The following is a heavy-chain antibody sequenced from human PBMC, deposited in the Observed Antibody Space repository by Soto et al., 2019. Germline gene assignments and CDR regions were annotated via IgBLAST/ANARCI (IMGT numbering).Heavy chain of an antibody. CDR1: GYTFTRYG. D-gene: IGHD3-9*01. CDR3: ARTLPYYDSLTGYYRNYGMDV. Sequence: QVQLVQSGAEVKKPGASVKVSCKASGYTFTRYGISWVRQAPGQGLEWMGWISSYKGNTNYAQKLHGRVTMTTDTSTSTGYVEMRSLRYDDTAVYYCARTLPYYDSLTGYYRNYGMDVWGQGTTVPVSS. V-gene: IGHV1-18*01. CDR2: ISSYKGNT. J-gene: IGHJ6*02.